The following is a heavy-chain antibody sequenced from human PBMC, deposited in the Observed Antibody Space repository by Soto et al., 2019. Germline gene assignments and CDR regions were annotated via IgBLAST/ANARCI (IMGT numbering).Heavy chain of an antibody. V-gene: IGHV4-30-2*01. CDR1: GGSISSGGYS. CDR3: ARETYWYFDL. CDR2: IYHSGST. J-gene: IGHJ2*01. Sequence: QLQLQESGSGLVKPSQTLSLTCAVSGGSISSGGYSWSWIRQPPGKGLEWIGYIYHSGSTYYNPSPKSRVNISVARSKVQFSLKLTSVTAADTAVYYCARETYWYFDLWGRGTLVTVSS.